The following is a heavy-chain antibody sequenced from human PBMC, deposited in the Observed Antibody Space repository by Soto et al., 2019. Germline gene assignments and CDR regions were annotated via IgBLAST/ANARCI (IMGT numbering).Heavy chain of an antibody. J-gene: IGHJ4*02. CDR1: GGSFSGYY. D-gene: IGHD3-9*01. V-gene: IGHV4-34*01. Sequence: ASETLSLTCAVYGGSFSGYYWSWIRQPPGKGLEWIGEINHSGSTNYNPSLKSRVTISVDTSKNQFSLKLSSVTAADTAVYYCARAPFDILTGYPGPFDYWGQGTLVTVSS. CDR3: ARAPFDILTGYPGPFDY. CDR2: INHSGST.